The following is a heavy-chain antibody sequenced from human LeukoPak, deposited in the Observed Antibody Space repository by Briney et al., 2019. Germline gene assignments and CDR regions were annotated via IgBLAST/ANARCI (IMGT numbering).Heavy chain of an antibody. V-gene: IGHV3-9*01. Sequence: HPGRSLRLSCAASGFTFDDYAMHWVRHAPGKGLEWVSGISWNSGSIGYADSVKGRFTISRDNAKNSLYLQMNSLRAEDTALYYCAKDVIIYYDTPGSAFGIWGQGTMVTVSS. CDR3: AKDVIIYYDTPGSAFGI. CDR1: GFTFDDYA. CDR2: ISWNSGSI. D-gene: IGHD3-22*01. J-gene: IGHJ3*02.